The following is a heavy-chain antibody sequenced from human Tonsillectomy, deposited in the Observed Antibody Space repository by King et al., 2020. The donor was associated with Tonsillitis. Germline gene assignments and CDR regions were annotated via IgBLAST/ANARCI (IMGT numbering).Heavy chain of an antibody. D-gene: IGHD3/OR15-3a*01. Sequence: QLQESGPGLVKPSQTLSLTCTVSGGSISSGDYYWSWIRQHPGKGLEWIGYIYYSGSTYYNPSLKSRVTISVDTSKNQFSLKLTSVTAADTAVYYCAGQRSDFYSNFASGGQGPLVTVSS. CDR3: AGQRSDFYSNFAS. CDR1: GGSISSGDYY. J-gene: IGHJ4*02. V-gene: IGHV4-31*03. CDR2: IYYSGST.